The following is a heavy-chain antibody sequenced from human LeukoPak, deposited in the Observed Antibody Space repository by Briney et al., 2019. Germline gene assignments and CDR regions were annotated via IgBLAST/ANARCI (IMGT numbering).Heavy chain of an antibody. J-gene: IGHJ4*02. CDR3: TTHPLYYGSETYSSYYFDH. Sequence: GGSLRLSCAASGFTFSSYSMNWVRQAPGKGLEWVSSISGGSTYIYYADSVKGRFTISRDNTKNSLYLQMNSLRAEDTAVYYCTTHPLYYGSETYSSYYFDHWGQGILVTVSS. CDR1: GFTFSSYS. D-gene: IGHD3-10*01. CDR2: ISGGSTYI. V-gene: IGHV3-21*01.